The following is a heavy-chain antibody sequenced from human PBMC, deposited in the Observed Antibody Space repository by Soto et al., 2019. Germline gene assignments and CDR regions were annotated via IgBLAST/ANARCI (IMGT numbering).Heavy chain of an antibody. Sequence: PSETLSLTCAVSGGSISSGGYSWSWIRQPPGKGLEWIGYIYHSGGTYYNPSLKSRVTISVDTSKNQFSLKLSSVTAADTAVYYCARHYDSSGYYSFWGQGTLVTVSS. D-gene: IGHD3-22*01. CDR3: ARHYDSSGYYSF. V-gene: IGHV4-30-2*01. J-gene: IGHJ4*02. CDR1: GGSISSGGYS. CDR2: IYHSGGT.